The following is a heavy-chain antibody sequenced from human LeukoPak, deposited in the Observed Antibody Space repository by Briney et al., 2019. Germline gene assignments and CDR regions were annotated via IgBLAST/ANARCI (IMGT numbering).Heavy chain of an antibody. CDR2: INHSGST. CDR1: SGSFSGYY. J-gene: IGHJ4*02. V-gene: IGHV4-34*01. CDR3: ARGWAYGPYFDY. D-gene: IGHD3-10*01. Sequence: SETLSLTCAVYSGSFSGYYWSWIRQPPVKGLEWIGEINHSGSTNYNPSLKSRVTISVDTSKNQFSLKLSSVTAADTAVYYCARGWAYGPYFDYWGQGTLVTVSS.